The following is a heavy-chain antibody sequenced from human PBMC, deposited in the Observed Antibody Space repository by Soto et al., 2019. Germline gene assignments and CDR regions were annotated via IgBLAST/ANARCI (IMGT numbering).Heavy chain of an antibody. CDR3: ARGRILYLDV. J-gene: IGHJ6*02. D-gene: IGHD2-15*01. Sequence: EVQLVESGGGLVQPGGSLRLSCAASGFTFNTYWMHWVRQVPGKGLVWVSRINSDGSSTSYADSVKGRFTISRDNAKNTLYLQMNSLRVEDTAVYYCARGRILYLDVWGQGTTVTVSS. V-gene: IGHV3-74*01. CDR1: GFTFNTYW. CDR2: INSDGSST.